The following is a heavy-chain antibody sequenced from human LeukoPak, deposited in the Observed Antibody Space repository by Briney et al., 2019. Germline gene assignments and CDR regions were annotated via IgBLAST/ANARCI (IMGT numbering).Heavy chain of an antibody. J-gene: IGHJ4*02. D-gene: IGHD3-10*01. CDR2: IWYDGSNK. V-gene: IGHV3-33*08. CDR3: AREGPGSGSYYLDY. CDR1: GFTFSSFA. Sequence: GRSLRLSCAASGFTFSSFAMNWVRQAPGKGLEWVAVIWYDGSNKYYADSVKGRFTISRDNSKNTLYLQMNSLRAEDTAVYYCAREGPGSGSYYLDYWGQGTLVTVSS.